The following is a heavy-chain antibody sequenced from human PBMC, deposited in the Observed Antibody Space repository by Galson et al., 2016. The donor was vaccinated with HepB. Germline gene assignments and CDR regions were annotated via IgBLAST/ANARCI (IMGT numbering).Heavy chain of an antibody. D-gene: IGHD3-9*01. Sequence: SLRLSCAASGFTFGPYWMYWVRQAPGEGLLYISRINNDGSSIDYADSVRGRFTVSRDNAKNTLFLQMNRLRAEDTAVYYCARGPPGYDIVTAWPDPWGQGTLVTVSS. CDR3: ARGPPGYDIVTAWPDP. CDR2: INNDGSSI. V-gene: IGHV3-74*01. J-gene: IGHJ5*02. CDR1: GFTFGPYW.